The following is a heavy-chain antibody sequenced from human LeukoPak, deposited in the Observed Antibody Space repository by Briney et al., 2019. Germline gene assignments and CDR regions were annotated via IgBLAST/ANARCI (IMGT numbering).Heavy chain of an antibody. Sequence: GGSLRLSCAASGFTFSTYSMNWVRQAPGKGLEWVSCISSGSNYIYYTDSVKGRFTISRDNSKNTLYLQMDSLRAEDTAVYYCARDKGRAYSYGFFDYWGQGTLVTVSS. CDR3: ARDKGRAYSYGFFDY. CDR2: ISSGSNYI. D-gene: IGHD5-18*01. V-gene: IGHV3-21*01. J-gene: IGHJ4*02. CDR1: GFTFSTYS.